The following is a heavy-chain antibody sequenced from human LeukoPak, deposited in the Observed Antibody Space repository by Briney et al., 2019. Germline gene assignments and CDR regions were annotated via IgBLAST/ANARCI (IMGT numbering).Heavy chain of an antibody. D-gene: IGHD3-22*01. CDR3: AGGDTYYYDSSGYGPFDY. Sequence: GGSLRLSCAASGFTFSDYYMSWIRQAPGKGLEWVSYISSCSTYTNYADSVKGRFTISRDNAKNSLYLQMNSLRAEDTAVYYCAGGDTYYYDSSGYGPFDYWGQGTLVTVSS. CDR2: ISSCSTYT. V-gene: IGHV3-11*05. CDR1: GFTFSDYY. J-gene: IGHJ4*02.